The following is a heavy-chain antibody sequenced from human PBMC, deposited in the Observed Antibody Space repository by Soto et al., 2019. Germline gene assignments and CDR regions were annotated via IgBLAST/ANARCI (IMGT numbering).Heavy chain of an antibody. D-gene: IGHD2-2*01. CDR1: GFSLSTSRVG. Sequence: QITLKESGPTLVKLTQTLTLICTFSGFSLSTSRVGVGWIRQPPGKALQWLAMIYWDDDKRYTPSLKSRLTVTKDTSKSQVVLTMTNMDPVDTATYYCAHRGVVEYEAGFGSWGQGIVVTVSS. CDR3: AHRGVVEYEAGFGS. V-gene: IGHV2-5*02. J-gene: IGHJ4*02. CDR2: IYWDDDK.